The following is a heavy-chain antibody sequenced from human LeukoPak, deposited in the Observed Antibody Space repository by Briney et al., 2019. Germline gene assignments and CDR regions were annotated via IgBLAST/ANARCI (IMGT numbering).Heavy chain of an antibody. CDR2: ISSNGGST. J-gene: IGHJ3*02. CDR3: AMNWGYCSGGSCPSGAFDI. Sequence: GGSLRLSCAASGFTFSSYAMHWVRQAPGKGLEYVSAISSNGGSTYYANSVKRRFTISRDISKNTLYLQMGRLRAEDMAVYYCAMNWGYCSGGSCPSGAFDIWGQGTMVTVSS. D-gene: IGHD2-15*01. V-gene: IGHV3-64*01. CDR1: GFTFSSYA.